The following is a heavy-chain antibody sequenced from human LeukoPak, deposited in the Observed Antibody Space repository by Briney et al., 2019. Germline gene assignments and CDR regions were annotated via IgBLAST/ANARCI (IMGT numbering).Heavy chain of an antibody. CDR1: GGSISSGSYY. J-gene: IGHJ4*02. Sequence: SETLSLTCTVSGGSISSGSYYWSWIRQPAGKGLEWIGRIYTSGSTNYNPSLKSRVTISVDTSKNQFSLKLSSVTAADTAVYYCAREVVVGGNPFDYWGQGTLVTVSS. V-gene: IGHV4-61*02. CDR3: AREVVVGGNPFDY. D-gene: IGHD4-23*01. CDR2: IYTSGST.